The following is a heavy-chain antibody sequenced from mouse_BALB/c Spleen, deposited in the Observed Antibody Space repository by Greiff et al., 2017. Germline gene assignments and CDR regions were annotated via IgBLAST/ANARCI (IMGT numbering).Heavy chain of an antibody. Sequence: EVNVVESGGGLVQPGGSLRLSCATSGFTFTDYYMSSVRQPPGKALEWLGFIRNKANGYTTEYSASVTGRFTISRDNSQIILYLQMNTLRAEDSATYYCARDDYYGSIFAWFAYWGQGTLVTVSA. J-gene: IGHJ3*01. CDR3: ARDDYYGSIFAWFAY. CDR2: IRNKANGYTT. V-gene: IGHV7-3*02. D-gene: IGHD1-1*01. CDR1: GFTFTDYY.